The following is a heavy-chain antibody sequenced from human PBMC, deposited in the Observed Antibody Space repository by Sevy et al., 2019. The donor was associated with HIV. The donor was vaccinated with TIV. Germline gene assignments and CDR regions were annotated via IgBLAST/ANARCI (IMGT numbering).Heavy chain of an antibody. D-gene: IGHD2-2*02. CDR3: ARDDIVVVPAAIMGLYGMDV. V-gene: IGHV3-30-3*01. J-gene: IGHJ6*02. Sequence: GGSLRLSCAASGFAFSSYAMHWVRQAPGKGLEWVAVISYDGSNKYYADSVKGRFTISRDNSKNTLYLQMNSLRAEDTVVYYCARDDIVVVPAAIMGLYGMDVWGQGTTVTVSS. CDR2: ISYDGSNK. CDR1: GFAFSSYA.